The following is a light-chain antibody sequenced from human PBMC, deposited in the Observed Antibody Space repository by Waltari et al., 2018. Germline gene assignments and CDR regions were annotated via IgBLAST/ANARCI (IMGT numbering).Light chain of an antibody. CDR2: FSS. Sequence: DIQMTQDPSSLSVSIGDRVTITCRASQSTGRYLSWYQQKSGRAPKLLISFSSSLESGVPSRFSGTGSGTEFTLTINSMQPEDIGTYYCQQASRGPLTFGQGT. CDR3: QQASRGPLT. CDR1: QSTGRY. J-gene: IGKJ1*01. V-gene: IGKV1-39*01.